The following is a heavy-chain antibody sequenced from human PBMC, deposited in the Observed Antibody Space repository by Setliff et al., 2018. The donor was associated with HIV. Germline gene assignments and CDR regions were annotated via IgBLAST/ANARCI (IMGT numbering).Heavy chain of an antibody. CDR3: ARRSIVVV. CDR2: IYTSGGT. CDR1: GGSISSGSYY. Sequence: LSLTCTVSGGSISSGSYYWSWIRQPAGKGLEWIGRIYTSGGTNYNPSLKSRVTISVDKSKKQFSLKLSSVTAADTAVYYCARRSIVVVWGRGTLVTVSS. D-gene: IGHD2-21*01. J-gene: IGHJ2*01. V-gene: IGHV4-61*02.